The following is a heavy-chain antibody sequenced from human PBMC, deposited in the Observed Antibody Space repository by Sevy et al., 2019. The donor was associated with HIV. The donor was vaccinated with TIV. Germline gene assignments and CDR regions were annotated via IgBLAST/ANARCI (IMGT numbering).Heavy chain of an antibody. CDR3: ARGDYYDSSGYYIDAFDI. J-gene: IGHJ3*02. V-gene: IGHV3-7*04. CDR1: GFTFSTYW. D-gene: IGHD3-22*01. CDR2: VKEDGREK. Sequence: GGSLRLSCAASGFTFSTYWMSWVRQAPGKGLEWVGNVKEDGREKYYADSVKGRFTISRDNAKNSVYLQMNSLRAEDTAIYYCARGDYYDSSGYYIDAFDIWGQGTMVTVSS.